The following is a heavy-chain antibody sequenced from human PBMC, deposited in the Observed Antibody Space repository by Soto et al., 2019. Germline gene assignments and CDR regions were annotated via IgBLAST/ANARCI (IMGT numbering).Heavy chain of an antibody. CDR3: ARDQGSGSDAFDI. CDR2: INPNSGGT. V-gene: IGHV1-2*02. Sequence: ASVKVSCKASGYTFTGCYMHWVRQAPGQGLEWMGWINPNSGGTNYAQKLQGRVTMTTDTSTSTAYMELRSLRSDDTAVYYCARDQGSGSDAFDIWGQGTMVTVSS. J-gene: IGHJ3*02. CDR1: GYTFTGCY. D-gene: IGHD6-19*01.